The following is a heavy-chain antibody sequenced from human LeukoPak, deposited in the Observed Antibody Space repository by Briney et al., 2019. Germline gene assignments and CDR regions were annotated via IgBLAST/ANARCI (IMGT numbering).Heavy chain of an antibody. CDR1: GGSISSYY. V-gene: IGHV4-59*01. CDR3: ARGGYYGSGNDFRFDP. J-gene: IGHJ5*02. Sequence: SETLSLTCTVSGGSISSYYWGWIRQSPGKGLECIGYIHYTGSTNYNPSLKSRVTISVETSKNQFSLKLKSVTAADTAVYYCARGGYYGSGNDFRFDPWGQGTLVTVSS. CDR2: IHYTGST. D-gene: IGHD3-10*01.